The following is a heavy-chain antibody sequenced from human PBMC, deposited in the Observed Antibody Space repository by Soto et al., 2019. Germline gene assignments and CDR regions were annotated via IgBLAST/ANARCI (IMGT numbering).Heavy chain of an antibody. CDR2: IYHSGAT. V-gene: IGHV4-4*02. CDR1: GDSISSSNW. Sequence: QVQLQESGPGLVKPSGTLSLTCAVSGDSISSSNWWSWVRQAPGKGLEWIGEIYHSGATTNNPSLTSRATMSVDPSKNHFSLKLTSVTAADTAVYFCARDLGTGTDFWGRGTLVTVAS. J-gene: IGHJ4*02. D-gene: IGHD1-1*01. CDR3: ARDLGTGTDF.